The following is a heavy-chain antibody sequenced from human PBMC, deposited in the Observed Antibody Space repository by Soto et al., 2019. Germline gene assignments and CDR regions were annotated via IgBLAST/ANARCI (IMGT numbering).Heavy chain of an antibody. D-gene: IGHD5-18*01. V-gene: IGHV3-13*01. CDR3: ARSAVAMGKYWYFDR. CDR1: GFTFSSYD. CDR2: IGTAGDT. J-gene: IGHJ2*01. Sequence: EVQLVESGGGVVQPGGSLRLSCAASGFTFSSYDMHWVRQATGKGLEWVSAIGTAGDTYYPCSVKGRFTISRENAKNSWYLQMNSLRAGDTAVYYCARSAVAMGKYWYFDRWGRGTLVTVSS.